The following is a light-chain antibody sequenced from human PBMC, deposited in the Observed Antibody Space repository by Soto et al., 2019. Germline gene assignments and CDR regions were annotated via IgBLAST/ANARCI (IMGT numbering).Light chain of an antibody. CDR1: QSVSSNY. V-gene: IGKV3-20*01. Sequence: EIVLTQSPGTLSLSPGERATLSCRTNQSVSSNYLAWYHQKPGQAPRLLIYGASSRATGIPDRFSGSGSGTDFTLTISRLEPEDFALYYCHQRQSWPRTFGQGTKVDIK. CDR3: HQRQSWPRT. CDR2: GAS. J-gene: IGKJ1*01.